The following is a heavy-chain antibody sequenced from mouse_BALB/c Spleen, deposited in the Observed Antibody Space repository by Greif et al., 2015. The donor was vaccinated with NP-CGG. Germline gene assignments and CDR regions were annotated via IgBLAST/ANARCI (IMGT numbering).Heavy chain of an antibody. J-gene: IGHJ3*01. CDR2: IRLKSNNYAT. V-gene: IGHV6-6*02. Sequence: DVMLVESGGGLVQPGGSMKLSCVASGFAFSNYWMNWVRQSPEKGLEWVAEIRLKSNNYATHYAESVKGRFTISRDDSKRSVYLQKNKLRAEDTGMYYCTTGFAYWGQGTLVTVSA. CDR1: GFAFSNYW. CDR3: TTGFAY.